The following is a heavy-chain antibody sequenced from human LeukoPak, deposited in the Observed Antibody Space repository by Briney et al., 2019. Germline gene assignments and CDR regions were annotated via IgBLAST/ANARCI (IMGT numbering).Heavy chain of an antibody. Sequence: PSQTLSLTCTVSGGSISSGDYYWSWIRQPPGKGLEWIGYIYYSGSTNYNPSLKSRVTISVDTSKNQFSLKLTSVTAADTAVYYCARELGATVVNYGMDVWGQGTTVTVSS. V-gene: IGHV4-30-4*01. CDR2: IYYSGST. CDR3: ARELGATVVNYGMDV. J-gene: IGHJ6*02. CDR1: GGSISSGDYY. D-gene: IGHD4-23*01.